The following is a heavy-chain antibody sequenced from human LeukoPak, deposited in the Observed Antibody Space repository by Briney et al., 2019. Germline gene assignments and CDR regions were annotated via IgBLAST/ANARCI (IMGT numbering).Heavy chain of an antibody. J-gene: IGHJ3*02. CDR1: GGSISSYY. V-gene: IGHV4-59*01. Sequence: PSETLSLTCTVSGGSISSYYWSWIRQPPGKGLEWIGYIYYSGSTNYNPSLKSRVTISVDTSKNQFSLKLSSVTAADTAVYYRARRGGSGSYAFDIWGQGTMVTVSS. CDR3: ARRGGSGSYAFDI. D-gene: IGHD3-10*01. CDR2: IYYSGST.